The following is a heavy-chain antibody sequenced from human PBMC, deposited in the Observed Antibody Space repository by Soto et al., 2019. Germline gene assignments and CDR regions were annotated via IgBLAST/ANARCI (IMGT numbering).Heavy chain of an antibody. V-gene: IGHV6-1*01. CDR1: GYSVANNSAA. CDR2: TYYRSKWNS. Sequence: HXQTLSLPCEISGYSVANNSAAWSLIRQSPSRGLEWLGRTYYRSKWNSNYAVSVKGRVTINPDTSKNQFSLQLNSVTPEDTAVYYCARDEGGPWGQGTLVTVSS. J-gene: IGHJ4*02. CDR3: ARDEGGP.